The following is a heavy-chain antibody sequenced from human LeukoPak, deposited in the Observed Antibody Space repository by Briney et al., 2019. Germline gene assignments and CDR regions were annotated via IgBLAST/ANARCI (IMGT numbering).Heavy chain of an antibody. CDR3: ARGSSGWYYFDY. D-gene: IGHD6-19*01. CDR2: INPNSGGT. J-gene: IGHJ4*02. V-gene: IGHV1-2*06. Sequence: ASVKVSCKASGYTFTGYYMHWVRQAPGQGLEWMGRINPNSGGTDYAQQIQGRVTMTRDTSICTAYMELSRLRSDDTAVYYCARGSSGWYYFDYWGQGTLVTVSS. CDR1: GYTFTGYY.